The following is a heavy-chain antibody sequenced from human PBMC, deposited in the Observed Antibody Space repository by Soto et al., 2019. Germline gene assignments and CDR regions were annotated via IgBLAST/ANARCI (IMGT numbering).Heavy chain of an antibody. D-gene: IGHD4-17*01. V-gene: IGHV1-46*01. J-gene: IGHJ3*02. Sequence: ASVKVSCKASGYTFTSYYMHWVRQAPGQGLEWMGIINPSGGSTSYAQKFQGRVTMTRDTSTSTVYMELSSLRSEDTAVYYCARELADYGGNYTIAFDIWGQGTMVTVSS. CDR3: ARELADYGGNYTIAFDI. CDR2: INPSGGST. CDR1: GYTFTSYY.